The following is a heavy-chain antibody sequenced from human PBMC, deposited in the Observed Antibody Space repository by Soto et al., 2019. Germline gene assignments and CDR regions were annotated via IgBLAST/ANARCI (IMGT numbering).Heavy chain of an antibody. CDR3: ARASIAAGYFDY. CDR1: GGSISRGGYY. J-gene: IGHJ4*02. Sequence: SETLSLTCTVSGGSISRGGYYWSWIRQPPGKGLEWIGYIYYSGSTNYNPSLKSRVTISVDTSKNQFSLKLSSVTAADTAVYYCARASIAAGYFDYWGQGTLVTVSS. V-gene: IGHV4-61*08. D-gene: IGHD6-6*01. CDR2: IYYSGST.